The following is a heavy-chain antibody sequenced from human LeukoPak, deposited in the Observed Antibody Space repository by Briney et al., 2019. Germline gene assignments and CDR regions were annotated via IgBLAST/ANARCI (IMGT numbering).Heavy chain of an antibody. CDR2: ISYDGSSK. J-gene: IGHJ4*02. V-gene: IGHV3-30-3*01. CDR1: GFTFSSYA. CDR3: ARGLIWGSYRLHYFDY. D-gene: IGHD3-16*02. Sequence: GGSLRLSCAASGFTFSSYAMHWVRQAPGEGLEWVAVISYDGSSKYYADSVKGRFTISRDNSKNTLYLQMNSLRAEDTAVYYCARGLIWGSYRLHYFDYWGQGTLVTVSS.